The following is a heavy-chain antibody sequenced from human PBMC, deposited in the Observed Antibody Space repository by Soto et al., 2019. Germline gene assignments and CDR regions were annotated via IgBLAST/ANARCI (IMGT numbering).Heavy chain of an antibody. CDR1: GFTFSSYA. CDR2: ISGSGGST. V-gene: IGHV3-23*01. CDR3: AKDGTIFGVVIEEGFDY. D-gene: IGHD3-3*01. Sequence: GGSLRLPCAASGFTFSSYAMSWVRQAPGKGLEWVSAISGSGGSTYYADSVKGRFTISRDNSKNTLYLQMNSLRAEDTAVYYCAKDGTIFGVVIEEGFDYWGQGTLVTVSS. J-gene: IGHJ4*02.